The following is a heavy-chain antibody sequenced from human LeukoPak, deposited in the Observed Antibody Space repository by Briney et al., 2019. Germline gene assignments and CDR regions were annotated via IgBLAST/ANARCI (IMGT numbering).Heavy chain of an antibody. J-gene: IGHJ3*02. CDR3: ARVVRGGNSGYAFDI. CDR1: RFTFSDYY. CDR2: TSSGGSIK. V-gene: IGHV3-11*01. Sequence: GGSLRLSCAASRFTFSDYYMSWVRQAPGKGLEWVTYTSSGGSIKYYGSSVKGRFSISRDSAKNSLYLEMNSLRAEDTAVYYCARVVRGGNSGYAFDIWGQGTMVTVSS. D-gene: IGHD4-23*01.